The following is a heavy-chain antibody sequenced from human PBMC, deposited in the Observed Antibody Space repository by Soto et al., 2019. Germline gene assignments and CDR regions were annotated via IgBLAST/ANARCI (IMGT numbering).Heavy chain of an antibody. J-gene: IGHJ4*02. CDR1: GFVFEMYW. CDR2: ISDDGTTI. V-gene: IGHV3-74*01. CDR3: VRGPRPSSIGTGAF. D-gene: IGHD3-10*01. Sequence: DVQLVESGGGLVQPGGSARLSCAASGFVFEMYWMHWVRQAPGPGLEWVSRISDDGTTIHYADSVKGRFTISRDNAQNTLFLEMTALRDEDTAVYYCVRGPRPSSIGTGAFWGQGSPVTVSS.